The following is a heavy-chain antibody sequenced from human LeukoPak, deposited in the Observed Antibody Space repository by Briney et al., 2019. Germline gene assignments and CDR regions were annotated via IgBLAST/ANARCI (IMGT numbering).Heavy chain of an antibody. V-gene: IGHV4-59*08. CDR3: ASLPVGAAAGSRRFDY. J-gene: IGHJ4*02. D-gene: IGHD6-13*01. CDR1: GGSISSYY. CDR2: IYYSGST. Sequence: SETLSPTCTVSGGSISSYYWSWIRQPPGKGLEWIGYIYYSGSTNYNPSLKSRVTISVDTSKNQFSLKLSSVTAADTAVYYCASLPVGAAAGSRRFDYWGQGTLVTVSS.